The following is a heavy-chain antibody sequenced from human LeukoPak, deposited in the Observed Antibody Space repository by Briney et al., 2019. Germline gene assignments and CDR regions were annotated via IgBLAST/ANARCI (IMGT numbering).Heavy chain of an antibody. J-gene: IGHJ6*02. CDR3: ARGPLSSTTFHFYGLDV. Sequence: GSLRLSCVASGYTFSPYWMSWIRQSPGKGLEWIASVYYSGSTFYNPSLKSRVNISLDTSKSQFSLKMTSVAAADTAVYYCARGPLSSTTFHFYGLDVWGPGTTVGVSS. CDR1: GYTFSPYW. CDR2: VYYSGST. V-gene: IGHV4-59*01. D-gene: IGHD2/OR15-2a*01.